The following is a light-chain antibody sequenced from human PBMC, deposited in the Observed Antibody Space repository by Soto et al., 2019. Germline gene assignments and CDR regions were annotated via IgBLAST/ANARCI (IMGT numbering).Light chain of an antibody. Sequence: EIVLTQSPATLSLSPGERATLSCRASQSVSSYLAWYQQKPGQAPRLLIYDASNRATGIPARFSGSGSGTYFTLTISSLEPEDFAGDYCQQRSNWPSFGPGTKVDIK. CDR3: QQRSNWPS. J-gene: IGKJ3*01. CDR1: QSVSSY. V-gene: IGKV3-11*01. CDR2: DAS.